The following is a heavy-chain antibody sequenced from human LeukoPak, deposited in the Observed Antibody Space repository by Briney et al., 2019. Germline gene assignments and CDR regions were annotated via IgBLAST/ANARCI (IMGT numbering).Heavy chain of an antibody. CDR1: GGSFSGYY. CDR3: ARDENGGFDY. J-gene: IGHJ4*02. D-gene: IGHD3-16*01. V-gene: IGHV4-59*01. Sequence: SETLSLTCAVYGGSFSGYYWSWIRQPPVKGLEWIGYIYYSGSTNYNPSLKSRVTISVDTSKNQFSLKLSSVTAADTAVYYCARDENGGFDYWGQGTLVTVSS. CDR2: IYYSGST.